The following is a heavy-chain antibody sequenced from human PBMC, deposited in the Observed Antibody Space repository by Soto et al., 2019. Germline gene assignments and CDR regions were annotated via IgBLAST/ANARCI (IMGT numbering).Heavy chain of an antibody. Sequence: QLQLVQSGAEVERPGASVRVSCKAYGYPFSKYGISWIRQAPGQGLEWMGWIKPDNGDTNYAQKSQGRVTMTTDTSSNTAYMELRRLRSDDTAVYYCATSYDSGFDPWGQGTLVSVSS. CDR2: IKPDNGDT. J-gene: IGHJ5*02. V-gene: IGHV1-18*04. CDR1: GYPFSKYG. CDR3: ATSYDSGFDP. D-gene: IGHD5-12*01.